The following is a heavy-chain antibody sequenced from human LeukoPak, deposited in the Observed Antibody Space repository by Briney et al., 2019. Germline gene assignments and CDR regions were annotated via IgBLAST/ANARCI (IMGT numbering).Heavy chain of an antibody. CDR3: ASGYRHYYYGMDI. CDR2: IYPGDSDT. V-gene: IGHV5-51*01. CDR1: GYSFTSYW. J-gene: IGHJ6*02. Sequence: KAGESLKISCKGSGYSFTSYWIGWVRQMPGKGLEWMGIIYPGDSDTRYSPSFQGQVTISVDKSISTAYLQWSSLKASDTAMYYRASGYRHYYYGMDIWGQGTTVTVSS. D-gene: IGHD5-18*01.